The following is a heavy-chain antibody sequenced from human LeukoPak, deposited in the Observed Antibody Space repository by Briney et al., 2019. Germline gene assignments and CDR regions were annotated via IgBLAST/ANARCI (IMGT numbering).Heavy chain of an antibody. V-gene: IGHV3-23*01. CDR1: GFTFNSYA. CDR2: ISPGGSDT. CDR3: AKRGGYETMAAFDY. D-gene: IGHD3-10*01. Sequence: PGGSLRLSCAASGFTFNSYAMSWVRQAPEKGLEWVSAISPGGSDTYYADSVRGRFTISRDNSKNTLYLQMSSLRADDSAVYYCAKRGGYETMAAFDYWGQGTLVTVSS. J-gene: IGHJ4*02.